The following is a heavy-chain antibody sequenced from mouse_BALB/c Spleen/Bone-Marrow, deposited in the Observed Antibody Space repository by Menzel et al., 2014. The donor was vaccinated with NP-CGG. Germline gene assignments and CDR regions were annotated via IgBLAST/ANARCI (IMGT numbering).Heavy chain of an antibody. J-gene: IGHJ2*01. D-gene: IGHD2-14*01. Sequence: VQLQQSGSVLVRPGASVKLSCKASGYTFTSSWMHWAKQRPGQGLEWIGEIHPNSGNTNYNGKFKGKAILTVDTSSTTAYVDLSSLTAEDSAVYYCARHHRYAYYFDYWGQGTTLTVSS. CDR1: GYTFTSSW. CDR3: ARHHRYAYYFDY. CDR2: IHPNSGNT. V-gene: IGHV1S130*01.